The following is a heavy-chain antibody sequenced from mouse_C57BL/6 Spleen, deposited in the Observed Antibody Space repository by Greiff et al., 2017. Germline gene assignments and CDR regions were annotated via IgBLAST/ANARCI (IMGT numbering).Heavy chain of an antibody. Sequence: QVQLQQPGAELVKPGASVKLSCKASGYTFTSYWMQWVKQRPGQGLEWIGEIDPSDSYTNYNQKFKGKATLTVDTSSSTAYMQLSSLTSEDSAVYYCARGGDYGSTPSYWYFDVWGTGTTVTVSS. V-gene: IGHV1-50*01. CDR3: ARGGDYGSTPSYWYFDV. J-gene: IGHJ1*03. CDR1: GYTFTSYW. CDR2: IDPSDSYT. D-gene: IGHD1-1*01.